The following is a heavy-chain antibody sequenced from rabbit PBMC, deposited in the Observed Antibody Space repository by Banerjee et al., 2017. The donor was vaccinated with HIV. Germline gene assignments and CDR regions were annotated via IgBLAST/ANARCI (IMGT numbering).Heavy chain of an antibody. CDR1: GFSFTNKYV. Sequence: QSLEESGGDLVKPGASLTLTCTASGFSFTNKYVMCWVRQAPGKGLEWIACINTSSGNTVYANWAKGRFTISKTSSTTVTLQMTSLTAADTATYFCARLYAGSSAYPYYFKLWGPGTLVTVS. V-gene: IGHV1S40*01. J-gene: IGHJ4*01. D-gene: IGHD8-1*01. CDR2: INTSSGNT. CDR3: ARLYAGSSAYPYYFKL.